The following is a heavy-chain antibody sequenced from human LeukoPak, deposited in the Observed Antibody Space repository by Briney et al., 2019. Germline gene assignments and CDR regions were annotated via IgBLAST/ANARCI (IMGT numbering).Heavy chain of an antibody. J-gene: IGHJ5*02. V-gene: IGHV3-11*06. CDR2: ISSSSSSYT. D-gene: IGHD3-9*01. CDR3: ARSGSLTGYYLWFDP. CDR1: GFTFSDYY. Sequence: GGSLRLSCAASGFTFSDYYMSWIRQAPGKGLEWVSYISSSSSSYTNYADSVKGRFTISRDNAKNSLYLQMNSLRAEDTAVYYCARSGSLTGYYLWFDPWGQGTLVTVSS.